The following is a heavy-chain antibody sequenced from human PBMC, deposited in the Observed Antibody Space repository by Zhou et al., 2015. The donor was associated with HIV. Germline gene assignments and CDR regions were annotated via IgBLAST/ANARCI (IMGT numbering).Heavy chain of an antibody. Sequence: QVQLVQSGAEVKKPGASVKVSCKASGYTFTGYYMHWVRQAPGQGLEWMGRINPNSGGTNYAQKFQGRVTMTRDTSISTAYMELSRLRSDDTAVYYCARDLKEVGYYYGSGSYSWYYYMDVWGKGTTVTVSS. D-gene: IGHD3-10*01. CDR3: ARDLKEVGYYYGSGSYSWYYYMDV. J-gene: IGHJ6*03. CDR1: GYTFTGYY. V-gene: IGHV1-2*06. CDR2: INPNSGGT.